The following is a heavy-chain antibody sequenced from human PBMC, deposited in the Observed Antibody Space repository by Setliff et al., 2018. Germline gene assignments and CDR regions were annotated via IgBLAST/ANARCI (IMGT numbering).Heavy chain of an antibody. CDR3: ARQRSSAWFGDFGY. V-gene: IGHV4-39*01. CDR1: GDSISISDYY. Sequence: PSETLSLTCIVSGDSISISDYYWGWIRQPPGKGLEWIGTIFYTGSTYYSPSLKSRVTISVDTSKNQFSLNLISVTAADTAVYHCARQRSSAWFGDFGYWGLGIPVTAPQ. CDR2: IFYTGST. D-gene: IGHD3-10*01. J-gene: IGHJ4*02.